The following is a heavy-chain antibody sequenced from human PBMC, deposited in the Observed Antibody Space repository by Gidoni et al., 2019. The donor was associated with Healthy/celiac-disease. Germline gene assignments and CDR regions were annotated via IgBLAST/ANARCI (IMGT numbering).Heavy chain of an antibody. CDR2: SSAYNGNT. D-gene: IGHD1-26*01. J-gene: IGHJ6*02. CDR1: GYTFTSYG. CDR3: ARVPYSGSDYYYYDGMDV. Sequence: QVQLVQSGAEVKKPGASVKVSCKTSGYTFTSYGISWVLQAPGQGLEWMGWSSAYNGNTNNAQKHQGRVTMTTDTTTSTAYMELRSLRSDDTAVYYCARVPYSGSDYYYYDGMDVWGQGTTVTVSS. V-gene: IGHV1-18*01.